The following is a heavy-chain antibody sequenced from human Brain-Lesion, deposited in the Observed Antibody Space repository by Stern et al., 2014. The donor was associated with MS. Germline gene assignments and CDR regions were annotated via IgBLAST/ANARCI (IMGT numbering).Heavy chain of an antibody. D-gene: IGHD1-26*01. J-gene: IGHJ4*02. CDR1: GGPISSSTYY. Sequence: VHLVESGPGLVKPSETLSLTCTVSGGPISSSTYYWAWIRQPPGKGLEWIGNIYYSGFTSYNPSLKRRVTISVDMSKNQFSLKLSSVTAADTAIYYCARHDSVPRPSQLYSARDRGPGYFDYWGQGTLVTVSS. V-gene: IGHV4-39*01. CDR3: ARHDSVPRPSQLYSARDRGPGYFDY. CDR2: IYYSGFT.